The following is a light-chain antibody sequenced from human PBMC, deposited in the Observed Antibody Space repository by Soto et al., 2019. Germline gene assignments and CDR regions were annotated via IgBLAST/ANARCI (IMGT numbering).Light chain of an antibody. Sequence: QSVLTQPPSASGTPGQRVSISCSGSSSNIGSNTVNWYQQLPGTAPKLLIYSNNQRPSGVPDRFSGSKSGTSASLAISGLQSEDEADYYCAAWDDRKSGVVFGGGTQLTVL. V-gene: IGLV1-44*01. J-gene: IGLJ2*01. CDR3: AAWDDRKSGVV. CDR2: SNN. CDR1: SSNIGSNT.